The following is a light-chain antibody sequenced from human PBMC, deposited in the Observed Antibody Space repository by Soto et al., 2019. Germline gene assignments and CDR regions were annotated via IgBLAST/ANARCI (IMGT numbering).Light chain of an antibody. CDR1: SSNIGAGYD. CDR2: GNS. J-gene: IGLJ1*01. V-gene: IGLV1-40*01. CDR3: QSYDSSLSDV. Sequence: QSVLTQPPSVSGAPGQRVTISCTGSSSNIGAGYDVHWYQQLPGTAPKLLIYGNSNRPAGVPDRFSGTKSSTSASLAITGLQAEDEADYYCQSYDSSLSDVFGTGTKRTVL.